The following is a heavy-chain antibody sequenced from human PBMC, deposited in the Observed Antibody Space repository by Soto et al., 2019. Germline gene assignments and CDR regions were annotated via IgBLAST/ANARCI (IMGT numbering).Heavy chain of an antibody. CDR1: GGSIISGGSS. Sequence: QLQLQESGSGLVKPSQTLSLTCAVSGGSIISGGSSCSWIRQPPGKGLEWIGYIFHTGTTYYNPSLKSRVIISVDRSTDQFSLKLSSVTAADTAVYYCARGEGTSTGYYFDNWGQGTLVTVSS. CDR2: IFHTGTT. J-gene: IGHJ4*02. CDR3: ARGEGTSTGYYFDN. V-gene: IGHV4-30-2*01. D-gene: IGHD1-1*01.